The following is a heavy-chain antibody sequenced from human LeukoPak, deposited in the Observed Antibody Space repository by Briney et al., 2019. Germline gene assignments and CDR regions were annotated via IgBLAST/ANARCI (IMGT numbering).Heavy chain of an antibody. Sequence: GGSLRLSCAASGFTFSSYAMHWVRQAPGKGLEWVAVISYDGSNKYYADSVKGRFTISRDNSKNTLYLQMNSLRAEDTAVYYCARDRSGSLDYWGQGTLVTVSS. CDR1: GFTFSSYA. V-gene: IGHV3-30-3*01. J-gene: IGHJ4*02. CDR2: ISYDGSNK. CDR3: ARDRSGSLDY. D-gene: IGHD6-19*01.